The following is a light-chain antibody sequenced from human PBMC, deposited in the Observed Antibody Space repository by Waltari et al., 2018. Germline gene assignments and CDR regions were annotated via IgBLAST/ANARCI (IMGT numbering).Light chain of an antibody. V-gene: IGKV6-21*01. J-gene: IGKJ2*03. CDR1: ESIGNY. CDR3: HQSSSLPYS. Sequence: EIVLTQSPDFQSVTPTEKVTITCRASESIGNYLHWYQQKPDQSPKLLIKYASQSFSGVSSGFSGSGSGTDFTLTINGLEAEDAAMYYCHQSSSLPYSFGQGTKLEIK. CDR2: YAS.